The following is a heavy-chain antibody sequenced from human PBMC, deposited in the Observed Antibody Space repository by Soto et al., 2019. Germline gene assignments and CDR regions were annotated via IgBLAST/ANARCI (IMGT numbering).Heavy chain of an antibody. J-gene: IGHJ3*01. CDR1: GFSFNSYT. CDR2: ISSSGSFT. Sequence: PGGSLRLSCAVSGFSFNSYTMNWLRQAPWKGLEWVSSISSSGSFTDYADSVRGRFTISRDNAKNSLYLQMTSLSAEDTAVYYCSTSGSGWYGVDFDVWGQGTKVTVSS. CDR3: STSGSGWYGVDFDV. V-gene: IGHV3-21*01. D-gene: IGHD6-19*01.